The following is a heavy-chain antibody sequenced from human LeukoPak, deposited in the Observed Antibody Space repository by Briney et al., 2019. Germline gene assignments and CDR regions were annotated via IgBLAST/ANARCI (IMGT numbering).Heavy chain of an antibody. D-gene: IGHD6-13*01. CDR1: GFTFSSYW. Sequence: GGSLRLSCAASGFTFSSYWMHWVRQAPGKGLVWVSRVNTDESRTNYADSVKGRFTISRDNAKNTVYLQMNSLRAEDTAVYYCARDPIQIAAAGTGVFDYWGQGTLVTVSS. J-gene: IGHJ4*02. CDR3: ARDPIQIAAAGTGVFDY. V-gene: IGHV3-74*01. CDR2: VNTDESRT.